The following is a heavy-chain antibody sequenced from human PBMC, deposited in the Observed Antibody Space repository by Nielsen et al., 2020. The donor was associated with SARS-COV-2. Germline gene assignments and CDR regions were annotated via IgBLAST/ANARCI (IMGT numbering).Heavy chain of an antibody. CDR1: GYTFTSYA. J-gene: IGHJ4*02. Sequence: ASVKVSCKASGYTFTSYAMHWVRQAPGQRLEWMGWINAGNGNTKYSQKFQGRVTITRDTSASTAYMELSSLRSEDTAVYYCARGRVLTYYYDSSGSTYDYWGQGTLVTVSS. CDR2: INAGNGNT. CDR3: ARGRVLTYYYDSSGSTYDY. V-gene: IGHV1-3*01. D-gene: IGHD3-22*01.